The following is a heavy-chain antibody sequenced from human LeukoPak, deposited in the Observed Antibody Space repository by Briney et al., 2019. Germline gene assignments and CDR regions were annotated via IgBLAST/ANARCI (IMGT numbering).Heavy chain of an antibody. D-gene: IGHD1-1*01. CDR3: ARQQLYYYYYGMDV. J-gene: IGHJ6*02. V-gene: IGHV4-59*08. Sequence: SETLSLTCTVSGGSISSYYWSWIQQPPGKGLEWIGYIYYSGSTNYNPSLKSRVTISVDTSKNQFSLKLSSVTAAETAVYYCARQQLYYYYYGMDVWGQGTTVTVSS. CDR2: IYYSGST. CDR1: GGSISSYY.